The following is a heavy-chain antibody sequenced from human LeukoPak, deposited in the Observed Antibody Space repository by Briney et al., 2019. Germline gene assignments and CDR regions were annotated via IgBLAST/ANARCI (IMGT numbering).Heavy chain of an antibody. D-gene: IGHD1-26*01. CDR3: ARDFRIVGATTVGY. Sequence: VASVKVSCKASGYTFTSYAMNWVRQAPGQGLEWMGWINTNTGNPTYAQGFTGRFVFPLDTSVSTAYLQISSLKAEDTAVYYCARDFRIVGATTVGYWGQGTLVTVSS. CDR2: INTNTGNP. CDR1: GYTFTSYA. V-gene: IGHV7-4-1*02. J-gene: IGHJ4*02.